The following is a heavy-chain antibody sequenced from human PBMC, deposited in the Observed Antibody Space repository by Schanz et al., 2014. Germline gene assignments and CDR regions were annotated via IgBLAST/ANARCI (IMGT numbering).Heavy chain of an antibody. V-gene: IGHV3-33*08. D-gene: IGHD1-1*01. CDR2: VCYDGSKK. J-gene: IGHJ4*02. Sequence: QVQLVESGGGVVQPGTSLRLSCAASGFTFRGHAMHWVRQAPGQGLEKVAVVCYDGSKKYYADSVKGRFTISRDNAKYTLYLQMNSLRAEDTAVYYCVKLPGATGTTSHFDYWGQGTLVTVSS. CDR3: VKLPGATGTTSHFDY. CDR1: GFTFRGHA.